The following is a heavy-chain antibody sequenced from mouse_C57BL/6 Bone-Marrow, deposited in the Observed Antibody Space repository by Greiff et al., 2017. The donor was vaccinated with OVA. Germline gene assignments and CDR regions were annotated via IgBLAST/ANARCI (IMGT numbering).Heavy chain of an antibody. V-gene: IGHV5-6*01. CDR2: ISSGGSYT. Sequence: EVHLVESGGDLVKPGGSLKLSCAASGFTFSSYGMSWVRQTPDKRLEWVATISSGGSYTYYPDSVKGRFTISRDNAKNTLYLQMSSLKSEDTAMYYCARSPLYYYGGVYFDYWGQGTTLTVSS. CDR1: GFTFSSYG. D-gene: IGHD1-1*01. J-gene: IGHJ2*01. CDR3: ARSPLYYYGGVYFDY.